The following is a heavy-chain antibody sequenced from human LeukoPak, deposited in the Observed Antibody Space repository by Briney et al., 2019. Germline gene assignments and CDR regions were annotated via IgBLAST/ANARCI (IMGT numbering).Heavy chain of an antibody. CDR3: ARIEHCGGDCYSPSRADYFHH. Sequence: PGGSLRLSCTASGFTFSDYYMSWVRQAPGKGLEWVADINQDGGGKDYVDPVKGRFTISRDNAKNSLYLQMNSLRAEDTAVYYCARIEHCGGDCYSPSRADYFHHWGQGSLVTVSS. J-gene: IGHJ1*01. D-gene: IGHD2-21*01. CDR1: GFTFSDYY. CDR2: INQDGGGK. V-gene: IGHV3-7*01.